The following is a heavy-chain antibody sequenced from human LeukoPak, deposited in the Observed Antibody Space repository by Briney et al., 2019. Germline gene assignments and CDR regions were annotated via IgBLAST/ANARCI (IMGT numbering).Heavy chain of an antibody. Sequence: RASVKVSCKASGGTFSSYAISWVRQAPGQGLEWMGGIIPIFGTANYAQKFQGRVTITADESTSIAYMELSSLRSEDTAVYYCAVGSGYYFDYWGQGTLVTVSS. CDR1: GGTFSSYA. D-gene: IGHD3-10*01. J-gene: IGHJ4*02. CDR3: AVGSGYYFDY. CDR2: IIPIFGTA. V-gene: IGHV1-69*13.